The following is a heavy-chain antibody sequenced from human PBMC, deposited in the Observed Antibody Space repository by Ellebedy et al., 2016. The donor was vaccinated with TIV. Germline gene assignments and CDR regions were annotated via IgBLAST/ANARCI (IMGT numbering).Heavy chain of an antibody. CDR2: IIPIFGTA. J-gene: IGHJ4*02. Sequence: SVKVSXXASGGTFSSYAISWVRQAPGQGLEWMGGIIPIFGTANYAQKFQGRVTITADESTSTAYMELSSLRSEDTAVYYCARDRRGSYYVWGQGTLVTVSS. V-gene: IGHV1-69*13. CDR1: GGTFSSYA. CDR3: ARDRRGSYYV. D-gene: IGHD1-26*01.